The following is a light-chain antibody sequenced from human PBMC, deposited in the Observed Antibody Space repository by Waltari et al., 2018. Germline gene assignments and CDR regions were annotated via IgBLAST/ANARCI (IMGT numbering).Light chain of an antibody. CDR1: LFHIESNT. CDR3: AGWDDSLNGPV. CDR2: GDN. V-gene: IGLV1-44*01. J-gene: IGLJ3*02. Sequence: QSVLTQPPSASGTPGQRVTISCSGSLFHIESNTVKWYRQLPGTAPKLLLYGDNQRPSGVPDRFSGSKSGTSASLAISGLQSADEADYYCAGWDDSLNGPVFGGGTKLTVL.